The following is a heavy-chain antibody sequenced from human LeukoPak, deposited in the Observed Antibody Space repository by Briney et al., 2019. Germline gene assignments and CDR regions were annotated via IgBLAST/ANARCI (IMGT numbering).Heavy chain of an antibody. J-gene: IGHJ5*02. D-gene: IGHD3-10*01. Sequence: GGSLRLSCAASGFTFSSYAMHWVRQAPGKGLEWVAVISYDGSYKYHADSVKGRFTISRDNSRNTLYLQMNSLRAEDTAVYYCARGISMVRGVIPSYNWFDPWGQGTLVTVSS. CDR2: ISYDGSYK. CDR1: GFTFSSYA. V-gene: IGHV3-30-3*01. CDR3: ARGISMVRGVIPSYNWFDP.